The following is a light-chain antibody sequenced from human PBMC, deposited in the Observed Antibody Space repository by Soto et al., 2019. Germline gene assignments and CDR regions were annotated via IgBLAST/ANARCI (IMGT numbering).Light chain of an antibody. Sequence: DIQVTQSPSSLSASVGDRVTITCRASQSISSYLNWYRQKPGRAPNLLIYAASKLQSGVPSRFSGSGSGTDFTLTISSLQPGDFAIYYCHQSYRAPWTFGQGTKVEIK. CDR3: HQSYRAPWT. V-gene: IGKV1-39*01. CDR1: QSISSY. CDR2: AAS. J-gene: IGKJ1*01.